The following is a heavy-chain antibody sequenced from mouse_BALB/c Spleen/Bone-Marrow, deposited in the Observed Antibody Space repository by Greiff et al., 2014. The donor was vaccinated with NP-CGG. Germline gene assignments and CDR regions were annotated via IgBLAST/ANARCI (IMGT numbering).Heavy chain of an antibody. CDR2: INNNGGST. CDR1: GFTFSSYG. J-gene: IGHJ1*01. Sequence: EVQLVESGGGLVQPGGSLKLSCVASGFTFSSYGMSWVRQTPDKRLELVATINNNGGSTYYPDSVKGQFTISRDNAKNTLYLQMSSLKSEDTAMYYCASVYGWYFDVWGAGTTVTVSS. D-gene: IGHD1-1*01. V-gene: IGHV5-6-3*01. CDR3: ASVYGWYFDV.